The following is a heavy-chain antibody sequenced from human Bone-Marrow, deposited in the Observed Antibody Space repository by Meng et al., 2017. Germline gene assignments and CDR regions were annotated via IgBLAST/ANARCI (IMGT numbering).Heavy chain of an antibody. J-gene: IGHJ4*02. CDR1: GGSISRRNW. CDR2: IYHSVST. V-gene: IGHV4-4*02. D-gene: IGHD2-15*01. Sequence: VRLQEPGPGVFKPSGPLSPTCADSGGSISRRNWWSWVRKPPGKGLELIGEIYHSVSTNFNPFLKSRVTISVDKSKNQFSLKLSSVTAADTAVYYCARGKVMDRPVVAAQEYYFDYWGQGTLVTVSS. CDR3: ARGKVMDRPVVAAQEYYFDY.